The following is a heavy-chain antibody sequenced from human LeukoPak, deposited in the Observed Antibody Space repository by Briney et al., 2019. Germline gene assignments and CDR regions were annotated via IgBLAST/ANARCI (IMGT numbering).Heavy chain of an antibody. J-gene: IGHJ6*03. V-gene: IGHV1-18*01. CDR1: GYTFTSYG. CDR2: ISAYNGNT. CDR3: ARSQQLYYYYYYYMDV. D-gene: IGHD6-13*01. Sequence: GASVKVSCKASGYTFTSYGISWVRQAPGQGLEWMGWISAYNGNTNYAQKLQGRVTMTTDTSTSTAYMELRSLRPDDTAVYYCARSQQLYYYYYYYMDVWGKGTTVTVSS.